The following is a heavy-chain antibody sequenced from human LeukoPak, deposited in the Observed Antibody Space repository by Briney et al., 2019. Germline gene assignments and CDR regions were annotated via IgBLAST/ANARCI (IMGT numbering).Heavy chain of an antibody. CDR3: ARVTRGSSSSSNDY. CDR1: GYTFTGYY. CDR2: INPNSGDT. Sequence: ASVKVSCKASGYTFTGYYMHWVRQAPGQGLEWMGWINPNSGDTNYAQKFRGRVTMTRDTSISTAYMELSRLRSDDAAVYYCARVTRGSSSSSNDYWGQGTLVTVSA. V-gene: IGHV1-2*02. J-gene: IGHJ4*02. D-gene: IGHD6-13*01.